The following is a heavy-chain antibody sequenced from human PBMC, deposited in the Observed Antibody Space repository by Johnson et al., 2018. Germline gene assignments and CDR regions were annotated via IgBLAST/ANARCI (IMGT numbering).Heavy chain of an antibody. CDR3: ARGPTVNYYYYGMDV. V-gene: IGHV4-59*01. Sequence: VQLQESGPGLVKPSETLSLTCTVSGGSISSYYWSWIRQPPGKGLEWIGYIYYSGSTNYNPSLKSRVPISVDTSKHQFSLKLSSVTAADTAVYYCARGPTVNYYYYGMDVWGQGTTVTASS. CDR2: IYYSGST. CDR1: GGSISSYY. J-gene: IGHJ6*02. D-gene: IGHD4-11*01.